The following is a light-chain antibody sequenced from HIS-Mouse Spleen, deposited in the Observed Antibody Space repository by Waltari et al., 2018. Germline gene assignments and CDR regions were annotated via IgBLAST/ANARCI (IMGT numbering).Light chain of an antibody. V-gene: IGLV3-10*01. CDR3: YSTDSSGNHRV. J-gene: IGLJ2*01. Sequence: SYELTQPPSVSVSPGQTASTTSPGNALPKKYAYWYQQKSGQPPVLVIYEDSKRPSGIPERFSGSSSGTMATLTISGAQAEDEADYYCYSTDSSGNHRVFGGGTKLTVL. CDR1: ALPKKY. CDR2: EDS.